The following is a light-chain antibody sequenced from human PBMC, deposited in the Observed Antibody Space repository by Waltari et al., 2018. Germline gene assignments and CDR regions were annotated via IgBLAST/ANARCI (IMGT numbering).Light chain of an antibody. CDR3: QHYASALT. CDR1: QSISSW. V-gene: IGKV1-5*03. CDR2: EAS. J-gene: IGKJ4*01. Sequence: DLQLTQSPSTLSASVGDRVTITCRASQSISSWLAGYQQKPGRAPKLLIYEASTLDSGVPSRFSGSGSGTEFTLTISSLQPDDFATYYCQHYASALTFGGGTKVEVK.